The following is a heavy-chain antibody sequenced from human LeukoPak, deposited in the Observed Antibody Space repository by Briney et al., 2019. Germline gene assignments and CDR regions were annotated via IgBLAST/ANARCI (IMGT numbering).Heavy chain of an antibody. CDR1: GFTFSSYG. Sequence: GGSLRLSCAASGFTFSSYGMHWVRQAPGKGLEWLAFIRYDGSNKYYADSVKGRFTISRDNSKNTLYLQMNSLRAEDTAVYYCAKGRGSYPPASDYWGQGTLVTVSS. CDR2: IRYDGSNK. CDR3: AKGRGSYPPASDY. D-gene: IGHD1-26*01. J-gene: IGHJ4*02. V-gene: IGHV3-30*02.